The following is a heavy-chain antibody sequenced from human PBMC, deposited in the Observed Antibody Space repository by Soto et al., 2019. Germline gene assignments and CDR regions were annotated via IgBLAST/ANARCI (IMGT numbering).Heavy chain of an antibody. D-gene: IGHD2-15*01. CDR3: ASAGYCSGGSCYPGHGYYYYYMDV. V-gene: IGHV4-59*01. CDR2: IYYSGST. J-gene: IGHJ6*03. CDR1: GGSISSYY. Sequence: SETLSLTCTVSGGSISSYYWSWIRQPPGKGLEWIGYIYYSGSTNYNPSLKSWVTISVATSKNQFSLKLSSVTAADTAVYYCASAGYCSGGSCYPGHGYYYYYMDVWGKGTTVTVSS.